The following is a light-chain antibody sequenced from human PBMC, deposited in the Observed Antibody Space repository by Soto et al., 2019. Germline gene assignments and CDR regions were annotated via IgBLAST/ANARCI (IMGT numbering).Light chain of an antibody. CDR3: NSYTTSSTVA. CDR2: DVS. J-gene: IGLJ2*01. V-gene: IGLV2-14*01. CDR1: SSDVGGYDY. Sequence: QSALTQAASVSESPGQSVTISCTGTSSDVGGYDYVSWYQQHPGKAPQLLIYDVSIRPSGVSDRFSGSKSGNTASLTISGLQAEDEADYYCNSYTTSSTVAFGGGTKLTVL.